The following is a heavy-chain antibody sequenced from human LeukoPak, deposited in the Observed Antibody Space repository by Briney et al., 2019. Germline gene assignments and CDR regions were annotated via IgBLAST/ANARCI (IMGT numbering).Heavy chain of an antibody. CDR2: IYHSGST. Sequence: PSQTLSLTCTVSGGSISSGGYYWSWIRQPPGKGLEWIGYIYHSGSTYYNPSLKSRVTISVDRSKNQFSLKLSSVTAADTAVHYCARAHDYSNPYYFDYWGQGTLVTVSS. J-gene: IGHJ4*02. V-gene: IGHV4-30-2*01. CDR1: GGSISSGGYY. D-gene: IGHD4-11*01. CDR3: ARAHDYSNPYYFDY.